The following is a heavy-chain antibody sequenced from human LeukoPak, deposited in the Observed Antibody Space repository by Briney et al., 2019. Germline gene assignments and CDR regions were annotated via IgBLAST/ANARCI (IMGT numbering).Heavy chain of an antibody. CDR3: ARDEGGEQWLVPDY. D-gene: IGHD6-19*01. J-gene: IGHJ4*02. CDR1: GFTVSSNY. Sequence: PGGSLRLSCAASGFTVSSNYMSWVRQAPGKGLEWVSVIYSGGSTYYADSVRGRFTISRDNSKNTLYLQMNSLRAEDTAVYYCARDEGGEQWLVPDYWGQGTLVTVSS. CDR2: IYSGGST. V-gene: IGHV3-66*01.